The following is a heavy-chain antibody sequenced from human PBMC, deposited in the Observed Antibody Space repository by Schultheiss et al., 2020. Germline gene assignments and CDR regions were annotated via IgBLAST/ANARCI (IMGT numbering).Heavy chain of an antibody. Sequence: SETLSLTCTVSGGSISSYHWSWIRQPPGKGLEWIGYIYYSGSTYYNPSLKSRVTISVDTSKNQFSLKLSSVTAADTAVYYCASLDSSGWYEVGWFDPWGQGTLVTVSS. V-gene: IGHV4-59*08. CDR3: ASLDSSGWYEVGWFDP. CDR2: IYYSGST. CDR1: GGSISSYH. D-gene: IGHD6-19*01. J-gene: IGHJ5*02.